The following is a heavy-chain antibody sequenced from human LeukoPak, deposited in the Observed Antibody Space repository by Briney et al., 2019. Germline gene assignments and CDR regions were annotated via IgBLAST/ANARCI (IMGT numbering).Heavy chain of an antibody. CDR2: ISYSGDNT. CDR3: ASDPRDGGQNV. CDR1: GFDLNNYA. Sequence: GGSLRLSCAASGFDLNNYAMHWVRQAPGKGLEWATLISYSGDNTYYADSVKGRFTFSRDKSKNTLYLQMNSLRPEDSAVYFCASDPRDGGQNVWGKGTTVTVSS. V-gene: IGHV3-30*04. D-gene: IGHD5-24*01. J-gene: IGHJ6*04.